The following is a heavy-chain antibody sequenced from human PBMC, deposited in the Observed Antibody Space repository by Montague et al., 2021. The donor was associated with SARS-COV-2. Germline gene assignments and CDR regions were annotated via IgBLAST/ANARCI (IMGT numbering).Heavy chain of an antibody. CDR1: GDSVSGHSVA. Sequence: CAISGDSVSGHSVAWNWLRHAPPSGLEWLGGTYYRSKWYSDYAPSVRGRLTVNPDASKNEFSLELNYVTPEDTAVYYCVRYSGWFYFDFWGQGTLVTVSS. V-gene: IGHV6-1*01. CDR3: VRYSGWFYFDF. D-gene: IGHD6-19*01. CDR2: TYYRSKWYS. J-gene: IGHJ4*02.